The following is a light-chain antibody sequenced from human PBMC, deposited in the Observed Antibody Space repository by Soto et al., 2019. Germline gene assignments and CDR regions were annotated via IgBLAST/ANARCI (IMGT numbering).Light chain of an antibody. CDR2: AAS. CDR1: QSIVTY. J-gene: IGKJ3*01. Sequence: DIQMTQSPSSLSASVGDRVTITCRASQSIVTYLNWYLQKPGKAPKLLIYAASSLQSGVPSRFSGSGSGTDFTLTISSLQPEDFATYYCQQSYSTPHTFGPGTKVDIK. CDR3: QQSYSTPHT. V-gene: IGKV1-39*01.